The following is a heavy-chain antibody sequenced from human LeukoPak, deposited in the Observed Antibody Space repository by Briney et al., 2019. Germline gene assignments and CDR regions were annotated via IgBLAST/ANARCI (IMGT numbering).Heavy chain of an antibody. CDR3: ARVTFEQQAFWFDP. J-gene: IGHJ5*02. Sequence: SQTLSLTCAISGDSVSSKSAAWNWIRQSPARGLEWLGRTYYRSKWYNDYAESVKSRITINPDTSKNQFSLQLNSVTPEDTAVYYCARVTFEQQAFWFDPWGQGTPVTVSS. CDR1: GDSVSSKSAA. D-gene: IGHD6-13*01. V-gene: IGHV6-1*01. CDR2: TYYRSKWYN.